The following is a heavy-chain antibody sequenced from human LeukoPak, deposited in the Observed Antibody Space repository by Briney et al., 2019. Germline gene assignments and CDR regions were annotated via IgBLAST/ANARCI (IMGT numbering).Heavy chain of an antibody. D-gene: IGHD2-15*01. CDR2: IRYDGSNK. CDR1: GFTFSSYG. J-gene: IGHJ4*02. V-gene: IGHV3-30*02. Sequence: GGSLRLSCAASGFTFSSYGMHWVRQAPGKGLEWVAFIRYDGSNKYYADSVKGRFTISRDNSKNTLYLQMKSLRAEDTAVYYCAKAPYCSGGSCYDDYWGQGTLVTVSS. CDR3: AKAPYCSGGSCYDDY.